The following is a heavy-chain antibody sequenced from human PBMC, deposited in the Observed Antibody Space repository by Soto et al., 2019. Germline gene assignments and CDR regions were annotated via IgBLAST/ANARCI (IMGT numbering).Heavy chain of an antibody. CDR2: IWNDSRTI. CDR1: GFTFSNYG. J-gene: IGHJ5*02. CDR3: ARDLGSFDP. Sequence: GGSLRLSCAASGFTFSNYGMHWVRQAPGKGLEWVAVIWNDSRTIYYADSVKGRFTISRDNAKNSLYLQMNSLRDEDTAVYYCARDLGSFDPWGQGTLVTVSS. V-gene: IGHV3-33*01. D-gene: IGHD3-10*01.